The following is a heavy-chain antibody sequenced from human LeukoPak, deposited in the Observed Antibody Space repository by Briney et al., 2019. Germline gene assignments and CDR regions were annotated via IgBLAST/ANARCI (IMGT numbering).Heavy chain of an antibody. CDR2: IKQDGSEK. Sequence: GGSLRLSCAASGFTFSSYWMSWVRQAPGKGLEWVANIKQDGSEKYYVDSVKGRFTISRDNAKNSLYLQMNSLRAEDTAVYYCARVAGHTYYYYYMDVWGKGTTVTVSS. CDR1: GFTFSSYW. V-gene: IGHV3-7*01. J-gene: IGHJ6*03. CDR3: ARVAGHTYYYYYMDV. D-gene: IGHD6-19*01.